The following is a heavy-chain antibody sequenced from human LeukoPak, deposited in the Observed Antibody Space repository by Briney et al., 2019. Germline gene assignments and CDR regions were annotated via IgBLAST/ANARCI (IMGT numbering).Heavy chain of an antibody. J-gene: IGHJ5*02. CDR1: GGTFSSYA. CDR2: IIPIFGTA. V-gene: IGHV1-69*06. D-gene: IGHD3-16*02. Sequence: SVKVSCKASGGTFSSYAISWVRQAPGQGLEWMGGIIPIFGTANYAQKFQGRVTITADKSTSTAYMELSSLRSEDTAVYYCASSPLHYDYVWGSFRYNWFDPWGQGTLVAVSS. CDR3: ASSPLHYDYVWGSFRYNWFDP.